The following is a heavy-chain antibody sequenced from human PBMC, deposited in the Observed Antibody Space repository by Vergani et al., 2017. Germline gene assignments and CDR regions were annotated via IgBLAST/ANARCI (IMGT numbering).Heavy chain of an antibody. D-gene: IGHD5-24*01. CDR3: ARPLREGRDGYVTGAFDL. Sequence: QLQLQESGPGLLKPSETLSLTCSVSGTSISGSSDYWGWIRQPPGKGLEWIGSLLYSGTAYYNPSLKSRVTISADTSKNQFSLRLNSVTAADTAVYSCARPLREGRDGYVTGAFDLWGQGTVVIVSS. CDR2: LLYSGTA. CDR1: GTSISGSSDY. V-gene: IGHV4-39*01. J-gene: IGHJ3*01.